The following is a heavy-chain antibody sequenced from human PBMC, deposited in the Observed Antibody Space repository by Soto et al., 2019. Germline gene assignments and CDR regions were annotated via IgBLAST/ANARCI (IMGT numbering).Heavy chain of an antibody. V-gene: IGHV4-4*02. CDR2: VFHKGIT. D-gene: IGHD6-19*01. Sequence: SETLSLTCSVSGDSIKSNVWWSWVRQSPGEALEWIGEVFHKGITNYNPSLWGRVTMSVDKANNQFSLMLTSVTAADTGIYYCARDAAVPGEADRFDYWGQGILVTVSS. CDR1: GDSIKSNVW. CDR3: ARDAAVPGEADRFDY. J-gene: IGHJ4*02.